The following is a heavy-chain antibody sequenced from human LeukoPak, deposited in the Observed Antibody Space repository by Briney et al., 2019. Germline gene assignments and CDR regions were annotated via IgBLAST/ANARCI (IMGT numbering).Heavy chain of an antibody. CDR1: GGSISSYY. J-gene: IGHJ4*02. V-gene: IGHV4-59*01. CDR3: AAARGAASTPFDY. Sequence: PSETLSLTCTVSGGSISSYYWSWIRQPPGKGLEWIGYIYYNGNTNYNPSLRSRVTISVDTSKNQFSLKLNSVTAADTAVYYCAAARGAASTPFDYWGQGTLVTVSS. CDR2: IYYNGNT. D-gene: IGHD6-13*01.